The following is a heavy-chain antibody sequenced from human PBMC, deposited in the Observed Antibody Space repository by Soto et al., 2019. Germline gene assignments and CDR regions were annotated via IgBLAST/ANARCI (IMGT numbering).Heavy chain of an antibody. V-gene: IGHV1-69*01. CDR3: ASNGTYRSSLSQYSGMDV. D-gene: IGHD3-16*02. CDR2: IVPMLGTP. J-gene: IGHJ6*02. Sequence: QVQLVQSGAEVKEPGSSVRVSCKASGGTFDNFIMNWVRQTPGQGLEWMGGIVPMLGTPTYAEKFKGRVTISAPGSTSTMYMAVTTLRSAATALSYSASNGTYRSSLSQYSGMDVWGQGPTVTVSS. CDR1: GGTFDNFI.